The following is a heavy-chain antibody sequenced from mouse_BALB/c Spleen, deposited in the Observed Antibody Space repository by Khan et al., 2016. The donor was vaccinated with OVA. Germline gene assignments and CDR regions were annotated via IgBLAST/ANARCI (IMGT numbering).Heavy chain of an antibody. CDR2: ISPGSGDT. CDR3: ARRNYFGYTFAY. J-gene: IGHJ3*01. Sequence: QVQLQQSGTELARPGASVNLSCKASGYTFTDFYINWVKQRSGQGLEWIGEISPGSGDTYYNEKFKGKATLTADKSSSPAYMQPSRLTSEASAVDFCARRNYFGYTFAYWGQGTLVTVAA. V-gene: IGHV1-77*01. D-gene: IGHD1-2*01. CDR1: GYTFTDFY.